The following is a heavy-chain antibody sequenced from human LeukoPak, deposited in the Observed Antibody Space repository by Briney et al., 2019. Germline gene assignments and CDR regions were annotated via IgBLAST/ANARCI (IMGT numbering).Heavy chain of an antibody. CDR2: ISSSGSTI. Sequence: GGSLRLSCAASGYTFSSYEVNWVRQAPGEGLEWVSYISSSGSTIYYADSVKGRFTISRDNAKTSLYLQMNSLRAEDTAVYYCASHVVVTAIEDYYYGMDVWGQGTTVTVSS. V-gene: IGHV3-48*03. CDR3: ASHVVVTAIEDYYYGMDV. CDR1: GYTFSSYE. J-gene: IGHJ6*02. D-gene: IGHD2-21*02.